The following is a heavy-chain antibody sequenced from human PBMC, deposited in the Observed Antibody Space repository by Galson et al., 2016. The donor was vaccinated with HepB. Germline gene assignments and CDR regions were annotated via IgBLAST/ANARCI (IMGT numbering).Heavy chain of an antibody. CDR2: IFYNGNP. CDR3: ARRSAGAIPLHYYGMDV. Sequence: SETLSLTCTVSGGSVIIGSSYWGWIRQTPGKGLEWIASIFYNGNPYYNPSLESRLSILVDTSRNQFSLNLTSVTAADTGVYYWARRSAGAIPLHYYGMDVWGQGTRVTV. V-gene: IGHV4-39*01. J-gene: IGHJ6*02. CDR1: GGSVIIGSSY. D-gene: IGHD3-10*01.